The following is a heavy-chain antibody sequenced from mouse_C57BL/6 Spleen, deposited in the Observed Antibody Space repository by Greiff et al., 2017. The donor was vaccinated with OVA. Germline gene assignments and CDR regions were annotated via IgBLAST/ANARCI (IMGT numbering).Heavy chain of an antibody. Sequence: QVQLKESGAELVRPGASVTLSCKASGYTFTDYEMHWVKQTPVHGLEWIGAIDPETGGTAYNQKFKGKAILTADKSSSTAYMELRSLTSEDSAVYYCTGSRGFAYWGQGTLVTVSA. D-gene: IGHD6-1*01. CDR3: TGSRGFAY. CDR2: IDPETGGT. J-gene: IGHJ3*01. V-gene: IGHV1-15*01. CDR1: GYTFTDYE.